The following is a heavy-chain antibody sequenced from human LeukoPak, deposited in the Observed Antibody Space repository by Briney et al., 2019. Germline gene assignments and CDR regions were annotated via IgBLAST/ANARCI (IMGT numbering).Heavy chain of an antibody. CDR3: AREYSGFDY. CDR1: GDPISSHSDY. Sequence: SETLSLTCTVSGDPISSHSDYQWTWIRQPPGKGLEWIGYSYHFGITNYNPSLKSRVTISVDTSKNQFSLKLTSVTAADTAVYYCAREYSGFDYWGQGTLVTVSS. CDR2: SYHFGIT. D-gene: IGHD5-12*01. V-gene: IGHV4-61*08. J-gene: IGHJ4*02.